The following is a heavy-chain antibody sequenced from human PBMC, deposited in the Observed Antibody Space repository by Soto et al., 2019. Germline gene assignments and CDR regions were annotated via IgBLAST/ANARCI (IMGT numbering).Heavy chain of an antibody. J-gene: IGHJ4*02. CDR1: GFTFSSYW. CDR3: ARDPPEYDFPRLGFDY. D-gene: IGHD3-3*01. CDR2: IKQDGSEK. V-gene: IGHV3-7*01. Sequence: GGSLRLSCAASGFTFSSYWMSWVRQAPGKGLEWVANIKQDGSEKYYVDSVKGRFTISRDNAKNSLYLQMNSLRAEDTAVYYCARDPPEYDFPRLGFDYWGQGTLVTVSS.